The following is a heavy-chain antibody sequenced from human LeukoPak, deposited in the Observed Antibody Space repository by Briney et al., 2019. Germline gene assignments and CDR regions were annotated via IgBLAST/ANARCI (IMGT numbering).Heavy chain of an antibody. CDR2: IYYSGGT. J-gene: IGHJ4*02. Sequence: SETLSLTCTVSGGSISSYYWSWIRQPPGKGLEWIGHIYYSGGTNYNPSLKSRLTISVDTSKNHFSLKLRSVTAADTAVYYCARNYFGSGIHDYWGQGTLVTVSS. V-gene: IGHV4-59*01. CDR1: GGSISSYY. D-gene: IGHD3-10*01. CDR3: ARNYFGSGIHDY.